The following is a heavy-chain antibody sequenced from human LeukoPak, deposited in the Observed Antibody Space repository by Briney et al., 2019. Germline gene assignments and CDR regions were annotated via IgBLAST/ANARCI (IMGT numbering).Heavy chain of an antibody. J-gene: IGHJ5*02. V-gene: IGHV1-2*02. CDR3: ARGGVYDSSGYPFGP. D-gene: IGHD3-22*01. CDR2: IHPTSGGT. Sequence: ASVKVSCKASGYTFTGYSMHWVRQAPGQGLEWMGWIHPTSGGTNFAQRFQGRVTMTRDTSISTAYMELSRLRSDDTAVYYCARGGVYDSSGYPFGPWGQGTLVTVSS. CDR1: GYTFTGYS.